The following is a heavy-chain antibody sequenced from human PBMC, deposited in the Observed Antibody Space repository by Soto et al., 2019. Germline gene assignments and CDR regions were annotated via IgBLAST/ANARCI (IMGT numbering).Heavy chain of an antibody. CDR3: ARDPRLCSSTSCYVYYHYGMDV. D-gene: IGHD2-2*01. CDR1: GGTFSSYT. J-gene: IGHJ6*02. CDR2: IIPILGIA. V-gene: IGHV1-69*04. Sequence: SVKVSCKASGGTFSSYTISWVRQAPGQGLEWMGRIIPILGIANYAQKFQGRVTITADKSTSTAYMELSSLRSEDTAVYYCARDPRLCSSTSCYVYYHYGMDVWGQGTTVTVSS.